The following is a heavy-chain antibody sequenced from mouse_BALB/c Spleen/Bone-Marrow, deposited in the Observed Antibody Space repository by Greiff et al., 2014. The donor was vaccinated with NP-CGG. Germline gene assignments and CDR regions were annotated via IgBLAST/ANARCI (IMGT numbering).Heavy chain of an antibody. V-gene: IGHV5-6-5*01. Sequence: EVMLVESGGGLVMPGESLKFSCAASGITVSSYTMSWVRQTPEKRLEWVASITGGGTTYYPDSVKGRFTISRDNARNILYLQVSSLRSEDTAIYYCARHYGYVDAMDYWGQGTSVTVSS. CDR2: ITGGGTT. J-gene: IGHJ4*01. CDR1: GITVSSYT. D-gene: IGHD1-2*01. CDR3: ARHYGYVDAMDY.